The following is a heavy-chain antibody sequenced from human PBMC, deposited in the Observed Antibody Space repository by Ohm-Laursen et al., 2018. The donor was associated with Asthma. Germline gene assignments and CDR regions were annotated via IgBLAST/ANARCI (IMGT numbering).Heavy chain of an antibody. CDR3: ARQRRDGFAY. J-gene: IGHJ4*02. Sequence: SQTLSLTCTVSGGSISSGGYYWSWIRQHPGKGLEWIGYIYYSGSTYYNPSLKSRVTISVDTSKNQFSLKLSSVTAADTSVYYCARQRRDGFAYWGQGTLVTVSS. CDR1: GGSISSGGYY. V-gene: IGHV4-31*03. D-gene: IGHD5-24*01. CDR2: IYYSGST.